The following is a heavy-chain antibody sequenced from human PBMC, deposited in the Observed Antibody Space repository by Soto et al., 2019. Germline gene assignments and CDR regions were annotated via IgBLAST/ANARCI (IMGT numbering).Heavy chain of an antibody. J-gene: IGHJ3*02. D-gene: IGHD6-13*01. V-gene: IGHV1-18*01. Sequence: ASVKVSCKASGYTFTSYGISWVRQAPGQGLEWMGWISAYNGNTNYAQKLQGRVTMTTDTSTSTAYMELRSLRSDDTAVYYCARDRRIAAAGPDAFDIWGQGTMVTVSS. CDR1: GYTFTSYG. CDR2: ISAYNGNT. CDR3: ARDRRIAAAGPDAFDI.